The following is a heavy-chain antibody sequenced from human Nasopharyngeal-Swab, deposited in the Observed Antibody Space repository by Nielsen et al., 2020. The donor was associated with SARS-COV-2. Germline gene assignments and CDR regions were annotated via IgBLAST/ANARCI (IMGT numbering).Heavy chain of an antibody. J-gene: IGHJ6*02. CDR3: ARRHLDVVTEYYYYGMDV. D-gene: IGHD1-20*01. CDR1: GYSFNSNW. Sequence: GESLKISCQGSGYSFNSNWISWVRQMPGKGLEWMGRIDPSDSYTNYSPSFQGHVTISADKSISTAYLQWSSLKASDTAMYYCARRHLDVVTEYYYYGMDVWGQGTTVTVSS. CDR2: IDPSDSYT. V-gene: IGHV5-10-1*01.